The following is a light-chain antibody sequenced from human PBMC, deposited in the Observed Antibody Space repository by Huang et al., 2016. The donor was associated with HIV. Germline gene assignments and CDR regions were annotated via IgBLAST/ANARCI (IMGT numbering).Light chain of an antibody. Sequence: EIVMTQSPATLSVSPGGGATLSCRASQKIRNNLAWYQLNPGRAPRLLIYDTATRASGVPTRFSGSGSGTEFTLTISGLQSEDFAVYFCQQYDNWPPGLTFGGGTKVEI. CDR2: DTA. CDR3: QQYDNWPPGLT. V-gene: IGKV3D-15*01. CDR1: QKIRNN. J-gene: IGKJ4*01.